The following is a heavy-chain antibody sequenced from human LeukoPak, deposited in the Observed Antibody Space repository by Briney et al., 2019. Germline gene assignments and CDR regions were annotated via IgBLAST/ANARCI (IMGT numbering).Heavy chain of an antibody. Sequence: GGSLRLSCAASGFTVSSNYMSWVRQAPGKGLEWVSVIYSGGSTYYADSVKGRFTISRDNSKNTLYLQMNSLRAEDTAVYYCARASPGMVGATRSPFDYWGQGTLVTVSS. J-gene: IGHJ4*02. V-gene: IGHV3-53*01. CDR1: GFTVSSNY. D-gene: IGHD1-26*01. CDR2: IYSGGST. CDR3: ARASPGMVGATRSPFDY.